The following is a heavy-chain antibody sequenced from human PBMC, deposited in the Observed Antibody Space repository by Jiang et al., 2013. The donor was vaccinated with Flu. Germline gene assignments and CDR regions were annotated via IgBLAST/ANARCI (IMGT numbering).Heavy chain of an antibody. V-gene: IGHV1-69*04. D-gene: IGHD4-17*01. J-gene: IGHJ6*02. CDR1: KTSFYA. Sequence: SGAEVKKPGSSVKVSCEASKTSFYAISWVRQAPGQGLEWMGKIIPNLDITYYAQRFQGRVTITADKSTDKVYMDLSSLRSGDSAVYYCARDHGDLYYYGLDVWGQGTTVAVSS. CDR2: IIPNLDIT. CDR3: ARDHGDLYYYGLDV.